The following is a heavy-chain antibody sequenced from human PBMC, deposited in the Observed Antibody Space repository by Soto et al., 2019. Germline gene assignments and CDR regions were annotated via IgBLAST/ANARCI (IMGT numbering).Heavy chain of an antibody. V-gene: IGHV1-18*01. J-gene: IGHJ4*02. CDR3: ARGSWVDAY. CDR1: RYTFTSCG. Sequence: QVQLVQSGAEVKKPGASVKVSCDPSRYTFTSCGINWVRQAPGQGLEWMGWISAYHGNTNYAQKLQGRDTMTTYTSKSRAYMELRSLRFDVPAVYYWARGSWVDAYWGEGTLVTVSS. CDR2: ISAYHGNT.